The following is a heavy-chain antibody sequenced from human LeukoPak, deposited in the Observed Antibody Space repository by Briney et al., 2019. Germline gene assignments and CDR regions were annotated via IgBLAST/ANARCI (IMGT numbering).Heavy chain of an antibody. D-gene: IGHD2-21*02. CDR3: AREGTYCGGDCPETPNWFDP. J-gene: IGHJ5*02. Sequence: PGGSLRLSCAASGFTFSSYWMSWVGQAPGKGLEWVANIKQDGSEKYYVDSVEGRFTISRDNAKNSLYLQMNSLRAEDTAVYYCAREGTYCGGDCPETPNWFDPWGQGTLVTVSS. CDR2: IKQDGSEK. V-gene: IGHV3-7*01. CDR1: GFTFSSYW.